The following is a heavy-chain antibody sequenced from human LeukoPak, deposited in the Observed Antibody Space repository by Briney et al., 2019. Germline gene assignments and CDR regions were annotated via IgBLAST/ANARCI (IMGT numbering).Heavy chain of an antibody. CDR3: AKAALRGVVRRKFYFDY. V-gene: IGHV3-43*02. D-gene: IGHD2-21*01. Sequence: PGGSLRLSCAASGFTFDDCAMHWVRQAPGKGLEWVSLISGDGGSTYYADSVKGRFTISRDNSKNSLYLQMNSLRTEDTALYYCAKAALRGVVRRKFYFDYWGQGTLVTVSS. J-gene: IGHJ4*02. CDR2: ISGDGGST. CDR1: GFTFDDCA.